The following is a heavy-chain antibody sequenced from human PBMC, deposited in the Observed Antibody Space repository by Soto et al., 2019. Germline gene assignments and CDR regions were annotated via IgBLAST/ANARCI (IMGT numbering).Heavy chain of an antibody. CDR2: IKSKTDGGTT. CDR1: GFTFSNAW. Sequence: GGSLRLSCAASGFTFSNAWMSWVRQAPGKGLEWVGRIKSKTDGGTTDYAAPVKGRFTISRDDSKNTLYLQMNSLKTEDTAVYYCTSLYAEQQLVREAFDYWGQGTLVTVSS. CDR3: TSLYAEQQLVREAFDY. J-gene: IGHJ4*02. D-gene: IGHD6-13*01. V-gene: IGHV3-15*01.